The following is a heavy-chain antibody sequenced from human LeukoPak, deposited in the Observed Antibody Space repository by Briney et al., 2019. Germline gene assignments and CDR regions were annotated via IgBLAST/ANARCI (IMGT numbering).Heavy chain of an antibody. CDR2: IYYSGST. V-gene: IGHV4-59*01. J-gene: IGHJ6*02. CDR3: ARGETDDYGFPHGMDV. D-gene: IGHD4-17*01. CDR1: GGSISSYY. Sequence: PSETLSLTCTVSGGSISSYYWSWIRQPPGKGLEWIGYIYYSGSTNYNPSLKSRVTISVDTSKNLFSLKLSSVTAADTAVYYCARGETDDYGFPHGMDVWGQGTTVTVSS.